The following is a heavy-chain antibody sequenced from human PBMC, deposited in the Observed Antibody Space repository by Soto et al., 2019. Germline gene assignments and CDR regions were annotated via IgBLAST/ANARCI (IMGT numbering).Heavy chain of an antibody. CDR3: ARDGVSSTEYTWNYGTYFDY. Sequence: SETLSLTCTVSGGSISSYYWSLIRQPPGKGLEWIGYIYYSGSTNYNPSLKSRVTISVDSTKQTLYLQMNSLRPDDTAMYYCARDGVSSTEYTWNYGTYFDYWGQGALVTVSS. CDR2: IYYSGST. D-gene: IGHD1-7*01. V-gene: IGHV4-59*01. CDR1: GGSISSYY. J-gene: IGHJ4*02.